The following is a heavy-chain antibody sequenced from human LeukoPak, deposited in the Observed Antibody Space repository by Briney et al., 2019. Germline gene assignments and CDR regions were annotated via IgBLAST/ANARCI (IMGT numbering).Heavy chain of an antibody. V-gene: IGHV1-18*01. J-gene: IGHJ3*02. CDR1: GYTFPSYG. CDR2: ISAYNGNT. CDR3: ARLRWYGDGGHDAFDI. Sequence: GASVKVSCKASGYTFPSYGVTCVRQAPGQGLEWMGWISAYNGNTNYAQKLQGRVTMTTDTCTSTAYMELRRLRSDDTAGYYCARLRWYGDGGHDAFDIGGEGTMVTVYS. D-gene: IGHD4-17*01.